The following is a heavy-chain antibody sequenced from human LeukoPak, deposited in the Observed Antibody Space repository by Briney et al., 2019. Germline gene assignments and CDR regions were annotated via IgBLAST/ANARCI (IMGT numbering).Heavy chain of an antibody. Sequence: GGSLRLSCAASGFTFSTYGMHWVRQAPGKGLEWVALIWYDGSNKYCADSVKDRFTISRDNYKNTLYLQMNSLRAEDTAVYYCARDQGCTSTDCYSLFFHYWGQGTLVTVSS. CDR2: IWYDGSNK. CDR1: GFTFSTYG. V-gene: IGHV3-30*02. J-gene: IGHJ4*02. D-gene: IGHD2-2*01. CDR3: ARDQGCTSTDCYSLFFHY.